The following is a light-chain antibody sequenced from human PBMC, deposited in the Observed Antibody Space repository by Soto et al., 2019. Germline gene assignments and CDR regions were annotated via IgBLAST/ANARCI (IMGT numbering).Light chain of an antibody. V-gene: IGKV3-15*01. CDR2: DAS. CDR1: QSVSTN. CDR3: HQYNYWLT. Sequence: EIVMTQSPATLSVSPGERATLSCRASQSVSTNLAWYQHKPGQAPRLLIYDASTRATSVPARFSGSGSGTDFTLTISRLQSEDVAGYYWHQYNYWLTFGRGTRVEIK. J-gene: IGKJ4*01.